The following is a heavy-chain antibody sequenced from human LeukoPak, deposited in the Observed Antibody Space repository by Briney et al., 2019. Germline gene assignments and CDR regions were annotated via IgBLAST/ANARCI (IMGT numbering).Heavy chain of an antibody. J-gene: IGHJ6*03. D-gene: IGHD5-12*01. CDR1: GFTFGDYA. CDR2: IRSKAYGGTT. Sequence: PGGSLRLSCTASGFTFGDYAMSWFRQAPGKGLEWVGFIRSKAYGGTTEYAASVKGRFTISRDDSKSIAYLQMNSLKTEDTAVYYCTRDRMYSGYDYFYYYYMDVWGKGTTVTVSS. V-gene: IGHV3-49*03. CDR3: TRDRMYSGYDYFYYYYMDV.